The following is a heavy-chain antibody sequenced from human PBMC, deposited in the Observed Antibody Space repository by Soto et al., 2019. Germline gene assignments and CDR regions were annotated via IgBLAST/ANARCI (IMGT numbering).Heavy chain of an antibody. CDR3: ARYHPRNSGFDY. D-gene: IGHD4-4*01. V-gene: IGHV3-30-3*01. Sequence: GGSLRLSCAASGFTFSSYAMHWVRQAPGKGLEWVAVISYDGSNKYYADSVKGRFTISRDNSKNTLYLQMNSLRAEDTAVYYCARYHPRNSGFDYWGQGTLVTVSS. CDR2: ISYDGSNK. CDR1: GFTFSSYA. J-gene: IGHJ4*02.